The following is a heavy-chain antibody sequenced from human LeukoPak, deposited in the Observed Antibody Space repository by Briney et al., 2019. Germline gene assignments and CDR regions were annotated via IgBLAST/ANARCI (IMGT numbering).Heavy chain of an antibody. CDR3: ARNILVDPLGYYYYMDV. Sequence: GASVKVSCKASGGTFSSYAISWVRQAPGQGLEWMGGIIPIFGTANYAQKFQGRVTITTDESTSTAYMELSSLRSEDTAVYYCARNILVDPLGYYYYMDVWGKGTTVTVSS. CDR1: GGTFSSYA. V-gene: IGHV1-69*05. D-gene: IGHD2/OR15-2a*01. CDR2: IIPIFGTA. J-gene: IGHJ6*03.